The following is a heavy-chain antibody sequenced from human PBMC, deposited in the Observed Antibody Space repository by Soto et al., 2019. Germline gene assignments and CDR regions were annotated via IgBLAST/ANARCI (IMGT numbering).Heavy chain of an antibody. CDR2: INHRGRA. Sequence: QVHLQQWGAGLLKPSETLSLTCAVYGESFIGYYWTWIRQPPGKGLEWIGEINHRGRANYNPSLKSRVTISVDTSNNQFSLKLSSVTAADTSVYYCARTDIVTTNCLDPWGQGTLVTVSS. V-gene: IGHV4-34*02. J-gene: IGHJ5*02. D-gene: IGHD5-12*01. CDR3: ARTDIVTTNCLDP. CDR1: GESFIGYY.